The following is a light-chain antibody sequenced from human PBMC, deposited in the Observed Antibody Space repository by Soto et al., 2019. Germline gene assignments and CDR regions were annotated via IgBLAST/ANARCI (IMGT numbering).Light chain of an antibody. CDR3: QLYNPYSRT. Sequence: EIVLTQSPATLSLSPGERATLSCRASQRISGYLAWYQQKPGQAPRLLIYDASNRATGIPVRFSGSGSGTEFTLTISSLQPDDFATYYCQLYNPYSRTFGQGTKVDI. CDR2: DAS. CDR1: QRISGY. V-gene: IGKV3-11*01. J-gene: IGKJ1*01.